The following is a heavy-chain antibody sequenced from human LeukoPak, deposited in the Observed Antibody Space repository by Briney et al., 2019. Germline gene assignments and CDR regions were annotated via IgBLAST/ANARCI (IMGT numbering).Heavy chain of an antibody. CDR1: GGSISSYY. CDR3: ASDIAAAGVFTFDY. Sequence: SETQSLTCTVSGGSISSYYWSWIRQPAGKGLEWIGYIYYSGSTNYNPSLKSRVTISVDTSKNQFSLKLSSVTAADTAVYYCASDIAAAGVFTFDYWGQGTLVTVSS. CDR2: IYYSGST. V-gene: IGHV4-59*01. J-gene: IGHJ4*02. D-gene: IGHD6-13*01.